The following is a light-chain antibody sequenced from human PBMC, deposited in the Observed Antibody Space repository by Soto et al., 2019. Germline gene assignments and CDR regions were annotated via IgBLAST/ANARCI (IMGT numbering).Light chain of an antibody. CDR1: QSVSSN. CDR2: GAS. Sequence: EIVMTQSPATLSVSPGERATLSCRASQSVSSNLAWYQQKSGQAPRLLIYGASTRATGIPARFSGSGSGTEFTLTISSLQSEDFAVYYCQQYNNWPLTFGQGTKVDIK. J-gene: IGKJ1*01. CDR3: QQYNNWPLT. V-gene: IGKV3-15*01.